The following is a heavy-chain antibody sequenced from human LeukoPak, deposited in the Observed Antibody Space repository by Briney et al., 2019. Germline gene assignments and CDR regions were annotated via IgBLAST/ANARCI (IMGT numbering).Heavy chain of an antibody. CDR3: ARSERIIMILGGAFDI. J-gene: IGHJ3*02. Sequence: SETLSLTCTVSGDSISSYYWSWIRQPPGKGLEWIGYIYYSGSTNYSPSLKSRVSISVDTSKNQFSLKLSSVTAADTAVYYCARSERIIMILGGAFDIWGQGTVVTVSS. CDR1: GDSISSYY. D-gene: IGHD3-22*01. CDR2: IYYSGST. V-gene: IGHV4-59*08.